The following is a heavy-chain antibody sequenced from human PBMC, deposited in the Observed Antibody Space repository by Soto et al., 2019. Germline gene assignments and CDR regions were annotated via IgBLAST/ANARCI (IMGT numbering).Heavy chain of an antibody. D-gene: IGHD2-15*01. CDR2: TYYRSKWYN. CDR1: GDSVSSNSAA. CDR3: ARGSSDIVVVVAATGGIMFDP. Sequence: SQTLSLTCAISGDSVSSNSAAWNWIRQSPSRGLEWLGRTYYRSKWYNDYAVSVKSRITINPDTSKNQFSLQLNSVTPEDTAVYYCARGSSDIVVVVAATGGIMFDPWGQGTLVTVSS. J-gene: IGHJ5*02. V-gene: IGHV6-1*01.